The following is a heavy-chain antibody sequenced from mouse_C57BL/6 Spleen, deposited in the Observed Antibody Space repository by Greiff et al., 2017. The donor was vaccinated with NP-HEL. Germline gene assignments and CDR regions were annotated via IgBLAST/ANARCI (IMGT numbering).Heavy chain of an antibody. D-gene: IGHD1-1*01. Sequence: QVQLQQPGAELVKPGASVKVSCKASGYTFTSYWMHWVKQRPGQGLEWIGRIHPSDSDTNYNQKFKGKATLTVDKSSSTAYMQLSSLTSEDSAVYYCAMEASYYYGTLDYWGQGTTLTVSS. CDR3: AMEASYYYGTLDY. CDR1: GYTFTSYW. V-gene: IGHV1-74*01. J-gene: IGHJ2*01. CDR2: IHPSDSDT.